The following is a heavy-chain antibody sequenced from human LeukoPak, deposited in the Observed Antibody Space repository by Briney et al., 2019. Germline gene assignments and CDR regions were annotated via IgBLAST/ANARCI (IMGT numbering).Heavy chain of an antibody. D-gene: IGHD6-13*01. CDR2: ISAYNGNT. CDR3: ARDFGSWPQDYYYGMDV. J-gene: IGHJ6*02. CDR1: GYTFTSYG. Sequence: GASVKVSCKASGYTFTSYGISWVRQAPGQGLEWMGWISAYNGNTNYAQKLQGRVTMTTDTSTSTAYMELRSLRSDDTAVYYCARDFGSWPQDYYYGMDVWGQGTTVTVSS. V-gene: IGHV1-18*01.